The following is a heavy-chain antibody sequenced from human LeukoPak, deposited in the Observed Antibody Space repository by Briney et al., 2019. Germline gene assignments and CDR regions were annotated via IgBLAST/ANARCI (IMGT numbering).Heavy chain of an antibody. CDR2: IIPIFGIA. J-gene: IGHJ6*02. D-gene: IGHD4-11*01. Sequence: SVKVSCKASGGTFSNYAISWVRQAPGQGLEWMGRIIPIFGIANYAQKFQGRVTVTADKSTSTAYMELSSLRSEDTAVYYCARDKDDYSNYGPPSGMDVWGQGNTVTVSS. CDR1: GGTFSNYA. V-gene: IGHV1-69*04. CDR3: ARDKDDYSNYGPPSGMDV.